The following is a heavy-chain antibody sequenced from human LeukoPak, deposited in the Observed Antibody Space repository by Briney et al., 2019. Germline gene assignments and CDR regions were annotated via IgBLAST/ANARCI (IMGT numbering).Heavy chain of an antibody. Sequence: RGESLKISCQGAGYRFTTSWIAWVRQRPGKGLEWMGIIYPAGSDTRYSPSFKGLVTISADKSINTAYLQWSSLKASDTAMYYCARQRSSGWYIDFWGQGTLVTVSS. V-gene: IGHV5-51*01. CDR3: ARQRSSGWYIDF. CDR2: IYPAGSDT. J-gene: IGHJ4*02. D-gene: IGHD6-19*01. CDR1: GYRFTTSW.